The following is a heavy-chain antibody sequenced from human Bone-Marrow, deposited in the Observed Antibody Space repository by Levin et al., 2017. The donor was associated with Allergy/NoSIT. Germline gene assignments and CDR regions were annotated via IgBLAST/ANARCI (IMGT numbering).Heavy chain of an antibody. CDR2: ISGSGGST. J-gene: IGHJ5*02. CDR3: AKLCCSSTSCSTGWFDP. CDR1: GFTFSSYA. D-gene: IGHD2-2*01. Sequence: GESLKISCAASGFTFSSYAMSWVRQAPGKGLEWVSAISGSGGSTYYADSVKGRFTISRDNSKNTLYLQMNSLRAEDTAVYYCAKLCCSSTSCSTGWFDPWGQGTLVTVSS. V-gene: IGHV3-23*01.